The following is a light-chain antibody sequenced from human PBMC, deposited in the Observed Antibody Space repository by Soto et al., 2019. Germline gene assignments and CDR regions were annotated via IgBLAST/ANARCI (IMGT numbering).Light chain of an antibody. J-gene: IGKJ2*01. CDR3: QQYASSPPYT. CDR1: QSVSSSY. V-gene: IGKV3-20*01. Sequence: EIVLTQSPGTLSLSPGERATLSCRASQSVSSSYLAWYQHKPGQAPRLLIYGASNRATGIPDRFSGSGSGTVFTLTISRLEPEDFAVYYCQQYASSPPYTFGQGTKLEIK. CDR2: GAS.